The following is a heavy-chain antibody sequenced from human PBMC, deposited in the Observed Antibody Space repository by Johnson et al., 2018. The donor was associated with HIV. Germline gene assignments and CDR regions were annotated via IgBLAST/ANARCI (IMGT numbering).Heavy chain of an antibody. CDR3: KTYSRGWYGWAFDI. Sequence: VQLVESGGGVVRPGGSLRLSCAASGFTFDDYGMSWVRQVPGKGLEWVSGINWNGDSTRYADSVKGRFTISRDDSKSIAYLQMNSLKTEETGVYYCKTYSRGWYGWAFDIWGQGTMVTVSS. CDR2: INWNGDST. V-gene: IGHV3-20*04. J-gene: IGHJ3*02. CDR1: GFTFDDYG. D-gene: IGHD6-19*01.